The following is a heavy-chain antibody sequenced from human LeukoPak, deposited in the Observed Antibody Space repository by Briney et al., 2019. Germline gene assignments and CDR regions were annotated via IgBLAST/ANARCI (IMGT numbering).Heavy chain of an antibody. CDR1: GDSVNSAA. D-gene: IGHD4-23*01. V-gene: IGHV6-1*01. CDR3: AGGTGLFDY. J-gene: IGHJ4*02. CDR2: TYYRSKWYN. Sequence: SQTLSLTCAISGDSVNSAAWNWIRQSPSRGLEWLGRTYYRSKWYNDYAVSVKSRITINPDTSKNQFSLQLNSVTPEDTAVYYCAGGTGLFDYWGQGTLVTVSS.